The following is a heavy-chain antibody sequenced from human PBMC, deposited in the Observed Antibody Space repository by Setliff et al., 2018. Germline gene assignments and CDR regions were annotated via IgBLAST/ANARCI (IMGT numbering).Heavy chain of an antibody. V-gene: IGHV1-18*01. CDR1: GYTFTDYG. J-gene: IGHJ4*02. D-gene: IGHD3-22*01. Sequence: GASVKVSCKASGYTFTDYGISWVRQAPGQGLEWMGWISPYTGNTFYAPQFQGRVIMTTDTSAKTAYMDLRSLRSDDTAIYYCARINFYVSSGYYYAPDYWGPGTLVTVSS. CDR3: ARINFYVSSGYYYAPDY. CDR2: ISPYTGNT.